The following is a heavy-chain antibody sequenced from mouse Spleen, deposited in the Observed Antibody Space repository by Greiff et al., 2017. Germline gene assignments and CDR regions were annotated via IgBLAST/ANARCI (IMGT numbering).Heavy chain of an antibody. CDR3: ARDGYSFDY. CDR1: GYTFTSYW. CDR2: INPSNGRT. J-gene: IGHJ2*01. D-gene: IGHD2-3*01. Sequence: QVQLQQPGAELVKPGASVKLSCKASGYTFTSYWMHWVKQRPGQGLEWIGEINPSNGRTNYNEKFKNKATLTVDKSSSTAYMQLSSLTSEDSAVYYCARDGYSFDYWGQGTTLTVSS. V-gene: IGHV1S81*02.